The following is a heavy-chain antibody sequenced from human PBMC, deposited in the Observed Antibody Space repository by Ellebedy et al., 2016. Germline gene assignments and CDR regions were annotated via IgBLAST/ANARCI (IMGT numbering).Heavy chain of an antibody. D-gene: IGHD2-2*01. V-gene: IGHV1-2*02. CDR1: GYTFTAYY. CDR2: INSNSGGT. Sequence: ASVKVSXXASGYTFTAYYMHWVRQAPGQGLEWMGWINSNSGGTNYAQKFQGRVTMTRDTSISTAYMELMRLRSDDTAVYYCARVGNPNVSQGYSSTWTRNHYYGMDVWGQGTTVTVSS. J-gene: IGHJ6*02. CDR3: ARVGNPNVSQGYSSTWTRNHYYGMDV.